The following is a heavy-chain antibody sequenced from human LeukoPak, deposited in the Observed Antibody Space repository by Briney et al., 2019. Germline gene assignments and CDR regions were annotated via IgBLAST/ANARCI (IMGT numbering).Heavy chain of an antibody. CDR3: ARGMLNIF. Sequence: SGGSLRLSCAAPGFAFSTYEMNWVRQAPGKGREWISYLSRSGSNTNYADSVKGRFTISRDHDRNALSLEMSGLRVEDSAVYFCARGMLNIFWGQGTRVAVSS. D-gene: IGHD2/OR15-2a*01. CDR2: LSRSGSNT. V-gene: IGHV3-48*03. J-gene: IGHJ4*02. CDR1: GFAFSTYE.